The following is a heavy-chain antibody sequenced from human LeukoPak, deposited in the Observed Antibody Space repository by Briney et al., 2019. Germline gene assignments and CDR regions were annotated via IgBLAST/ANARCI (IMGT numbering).Heavy chain of an antibody. V-gene: IGHV3-21*01. CDR3: ARDISPYYMDV. CDR2: ISSSSSYI. CDR1: GFTFSSYS. D-gene: IGHD1-14*01. J-gene: IGHJ6*03. Sequence: TGGSLRLSCAASGFTFSSYSMNWVRQAPGKGLEWVSSISSSSSYIYYADSVKGRFTISRDNAKNPLYLQMNSLRAEDTAVYYCARDISPYYMDVWGKGTTVTVSS.